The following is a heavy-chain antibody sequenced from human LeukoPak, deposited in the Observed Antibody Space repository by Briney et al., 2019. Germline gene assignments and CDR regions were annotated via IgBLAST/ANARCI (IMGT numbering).Heavy chain of an antibody. CDR2: IYYSGST. CDR3: ARFVPDAFDI. D-gene: IGHD2-2*01. J-gene: IGHJ3*02. CDR1: GGSISSGGYY. Sequence: RPSETLSLTCTVSGGSISSGGYYWSWIRQHPGKGLEWIGYIYYSGSTYYNPSLKSRVTISVDTSKNQFSLKLSSVTAADTAVYYCARFVPDAFDIWGQGTMVTVSS. V-gene: IGHV4-31*03.